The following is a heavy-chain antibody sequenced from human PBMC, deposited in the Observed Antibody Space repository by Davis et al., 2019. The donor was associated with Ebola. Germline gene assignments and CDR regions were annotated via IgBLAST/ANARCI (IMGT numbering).Heavy chain of an antibody. D-gene: IGHD5-24*01. Sequence: ASVKVSCKASGYTFSDYYLHWVRQAPGQGLEWMGWIDPNSGGTNYAQKFQGRVTITSDTSISTAYMELSSLRSEDTAVYYCARGPKGQGYNIDYWGQGTLVTVSS. J-gene: IGHJ4*02. CDR2: IDPNSGGT. CDR1: GYTFSDYY. CDR3: ARGPKGQGYNIDY. V-gene: IGHV1-2*02.